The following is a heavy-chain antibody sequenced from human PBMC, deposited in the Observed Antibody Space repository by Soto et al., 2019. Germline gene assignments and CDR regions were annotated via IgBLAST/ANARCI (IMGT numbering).Heavy chain of an antibody. D-gene: IGHD3-3*01. CDR1: GFTFSDYT. V-gene: IGHV3-30-3*01. J-gene: IGHJ4*02. Sequence: QVQLVESGGGVVQPGKSLRLSGAASGFTFSDYTINWVRQAPGKGLEWVALISSDGSNKYYADSVKGRFTISRDTSRNTLYLQMNSLRAEDTAVYYCARDRKTYYDFWSGYLTGYWGQGTLVTVSS. CDR2: ISSDGSNK. CDR3: ARDRKTYYDFWSGYLTGY.